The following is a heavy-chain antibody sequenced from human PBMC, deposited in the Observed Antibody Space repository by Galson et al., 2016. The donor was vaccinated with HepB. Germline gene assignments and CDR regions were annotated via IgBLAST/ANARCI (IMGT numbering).Heavy chain of an antibody. Sequence: SLRLSCAASGFTVGNNYMSWVRQAPGKGLEWVSLIYSGGNTLYADSVKGRFSISRDNSKNTLYLQMNSRSAEDTAVYYCARNPGASTGGWGQGTLVTVAS. J-gene: IGHJ4*02. V-gene: IGHV3-66*01. D-gene: IGHD1-14*01. CDR2: IYSGGNT. CDR3: ARNPGASTGG. CDR1: GFTVGNNY.